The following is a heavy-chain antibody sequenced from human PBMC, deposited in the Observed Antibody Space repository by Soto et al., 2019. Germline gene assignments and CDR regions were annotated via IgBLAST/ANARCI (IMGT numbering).Heavy chain of an antibody. D-gene: IGHD3-22*01. V-gene: IGHV3-30*18. Sequence: GGSLRLSCAASGFTFSSYGMHWVRQAPGKGLEWVAVISYDGSNKYCADSVKGRYTISRDNSKNTLYLQMNSLRAEDTAVYYCAKDDFDSSGPVIDYWGQGTLVTVSS. J-gene: IGHJ4*02. CDR3: AKDDFDSSGPVIDY. CDR2: ISYDGSNK. CDR1: GFTFSSYG.